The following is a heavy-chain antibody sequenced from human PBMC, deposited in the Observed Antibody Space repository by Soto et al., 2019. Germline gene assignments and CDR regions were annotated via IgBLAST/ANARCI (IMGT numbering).Heavy chain of an antibody. D-gene: IGHD1-1*01. CDR3: GRAPYNYNSRYFEY. J-gene: IGHJ4*02. Sequence: SETLSLTCTVSCGSFSGYFWTCIHQPPWKGLEWLAEINHSGITNYNPSVEGRVSMSVDTSKNQFSLRLYSVTAADTAVYYCGRAPYNYNSRYFEYWGQGTLVTVSS. V-gene: IGHV4-34*01. CDR2: INHSGIT. CDR1: CGSFSGYF.